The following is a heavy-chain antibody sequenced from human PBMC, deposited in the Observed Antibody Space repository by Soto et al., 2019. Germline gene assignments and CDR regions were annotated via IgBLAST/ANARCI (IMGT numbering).Heavy chain of an antibody. V-gene: IGHV4-34*01. CDR3: ARDYGDYVPFLDY. Sequence: QVQLQQWGAGLLKPSETLSLTCAVYGGSFSGYYWSWIRQPPGKGLEWIGEINHSGSTNYNPSLKGRVXXSXDXXKNQFSLKLSSVTAADTAVYYCARDYGDYVPFLDYWGQGTLVTVSS. CDR1: GGSFSGYY. J-gene: IGHJ4*02. CDR2: INHSGST. D-gene: IGHD4-17*01.